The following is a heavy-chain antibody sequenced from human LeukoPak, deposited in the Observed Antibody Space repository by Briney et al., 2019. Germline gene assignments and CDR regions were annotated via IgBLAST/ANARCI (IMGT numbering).Heavy chain of an antibody. V-gene: IGHV4-34*01. J-gene: IGHJ5*02. CDR3: ASYGQRDWFDP. Sequence: SETLSLTCAVYGGSLSGYYWSWIRQPPGKGLEWIGEINHSGSTNYNPSLKSRVTISVDTSKNQFSLKLSSVTAADMAVYYCASYGQRDWFDPWGQGTLVSVSS. CDR2: INHSGST. D-gene: IGHD4-17*01. CDR1: GGSLSGYY.